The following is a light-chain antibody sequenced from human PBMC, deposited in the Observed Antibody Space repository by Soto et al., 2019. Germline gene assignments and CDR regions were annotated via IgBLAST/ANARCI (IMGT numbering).Light chain of an antibody. CDR1: QSIDSK. CDR2: GAS. J-gene: IGKJ1*01. V-gene: IGKV3-15*01. CDR3: QQYKSWRT. Sequence: IVLTHSPATLSVSPGERATLSFRASQSIDSKLAWYQQRPGQAPRLLIYGASTRATGIPARFSGSGSGTEFILTISGLQSEDFGVYYCQQYKSWRTFGQGTKADI.